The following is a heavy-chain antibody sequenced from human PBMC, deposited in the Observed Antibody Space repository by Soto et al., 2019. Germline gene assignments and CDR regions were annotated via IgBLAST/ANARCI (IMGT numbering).Heavy chain of an antibody. CDR3: HWGRVETTVTSHWYFDL. Sequence: EVQLVESGGGLVQPGGSLRLSCAASGFTVSSNYMSWVRQAPGKGLKGVSVIYSGGSTYYADSVKGRFTISKDNYKNTLNRKINSLRDEDTDAYYSHWGRVETTVTSHWYFDLWGRGTLVTVSS. CDR2: IYSGGST. V-gene: IGHV3-66*01. CDR1: GFTVSSNY. J-gene: IGHJ2*01. D-gene: IGHD4-17*01.